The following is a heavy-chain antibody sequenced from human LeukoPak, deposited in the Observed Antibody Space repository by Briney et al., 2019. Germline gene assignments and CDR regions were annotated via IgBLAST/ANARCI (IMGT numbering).Heavy chain of an antibody. J-gene: IGHJ6*02. D-gene: IGHD6-19*01. CDR1: GFTFSSYA. V-gene: IGHV3-30*04. CDR3: AREASSDYYYYYGMDV. CDR2: ISYDGSNK. Sequence: GGSLRLSCAASGFTFSSYAMHWVRQAPGKGLEWVAVISYDGSNKYYADSVKGRFTISRDNSKNTLYLQMNSPRAEDTAVYYCAREASSDYYYYYGMDVWGQGTTVTVSS.